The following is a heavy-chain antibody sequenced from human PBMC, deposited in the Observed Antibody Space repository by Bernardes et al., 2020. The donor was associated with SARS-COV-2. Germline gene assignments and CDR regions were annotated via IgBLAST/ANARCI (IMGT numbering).Heavy chain of an antibody. D-gene: IGHD3-22*01. J-gene: IGHJ4*02. V-gene: IGHV3-15*01. CDR1: VFTFSGFF. CDR3: TSTFYYDSSGDR. Sequence: GGSLLLSCSASVFTFSGFFMSWVRQSPGKGLEWLGRIKSKRDGWSADYAAPVEGRFTISRDDSKNTLYLQMSSLKTEDTAVYYCTSTFYYDSSGDRWGQGTLVTVSS. CDR2: IKSKRDGWSA.